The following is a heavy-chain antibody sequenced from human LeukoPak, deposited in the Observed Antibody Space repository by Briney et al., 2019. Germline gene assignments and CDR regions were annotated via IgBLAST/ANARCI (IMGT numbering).Heavy chain of an antibody. V-gene: IGHV3-43*02. CDR3: AKDGASRNIVVLPAAVYYFDY. CDR1: GFTFDDYA. D-gene: IGHD2-2*01. J-gene: IGHJ4*02. Sequence: GGSLRLSCAASGFTFDDYAMHWVRQAPGKGLEWVSLISGDGISTYYSDSVKGRFTISRDNSKNSLYLQMNSLRTEDTALYYCAKDGASRNIVVLPAAVYYFDYWGQGTQVTVSS. CDR2: ISGDGIST.